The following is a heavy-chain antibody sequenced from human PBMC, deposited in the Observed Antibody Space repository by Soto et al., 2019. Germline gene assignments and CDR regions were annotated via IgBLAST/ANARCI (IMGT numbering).Heavy chain of an antibody. CDR3: ARHVLVPAARPNGMDV. CDR2: IYPGDSDT. Sequence: GESLKISCKGSGYSFTSYWIGWVRQMPGKGLEWMGIIYPGDSDTRYSPSFQGQVTISADKSISTAYLQWSSLKASDTAMYYCARHVLVPAARPNGMDVWGQGTTVTVSS. D-gene: IGHD2-2*01. CDR1: GYSFTSYW. V-gene: IGHV5-51*01. J-gene: IGHJ6*02.